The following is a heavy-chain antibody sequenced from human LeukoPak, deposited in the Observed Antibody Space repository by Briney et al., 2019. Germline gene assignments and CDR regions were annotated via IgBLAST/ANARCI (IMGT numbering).Heavy chain of an antibody. CDR3: ARDLSGRAYYGSGSYYNNYYYYYMDV. CDR1: GFTFSSYE. D-gene: IGHD3-10*01. V-gene: IGHV3-48*03. J-gene: IGHJ6*03. Sequence: GGSLRLSCAASGFTFSSYEMNWVRQAPGKGLEWVSYISSSGSTIYYADSVKGRFTISRDNAKNSLYLQMNSLRAEDTAVYYCARDLSGRAYYGSGSYYNNYYYYYMDVWGKGTTVTISS. CDR2: ISSSGSTI.